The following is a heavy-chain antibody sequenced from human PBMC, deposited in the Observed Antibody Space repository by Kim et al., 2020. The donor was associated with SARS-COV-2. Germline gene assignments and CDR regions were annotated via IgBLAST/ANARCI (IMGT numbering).Heavy chain of an antibody. J-gene: IGHJ3*02. V-gene: IGHV3-73*01. CDR1: GLSFGDSA. CDR3: SRVLPPAEIFCDAFDI. Sequence: GGSLRLSCAASGLSFGDSAMNWVRQASGKGLEWVGRIKSNANNYETAYAVSVRGRFRISRDDSKNTACLKMNSLKTEETALYDCSRVLPPAEIFCDAFDISGHGAKVTVSS. D-gene: IGHD2-2*01. CDR2: IKSNANNYET.